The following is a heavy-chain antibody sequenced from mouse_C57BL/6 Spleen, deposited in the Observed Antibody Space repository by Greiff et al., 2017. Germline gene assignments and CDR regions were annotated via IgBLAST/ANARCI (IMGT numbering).Heavy chain of an antibody. J-gene: IGHJ2*01. D-gene: IGHD4-1*01. CDR2: IYPGSGST. CDR1: GYTFTSYW. Sequence: VQLQQPGAELVKPGASVKMSCKASGYTFTSYWITWVKQRPGQGLEWIGDIYPGSGSTNYNEKFKSKATLTVATSSSTAYMQLSSLTSEDSAVYYCARERTGTSGYFDYWGQGTTLTVSS. CDR3: ARERTGTSGYFDY. V-gene: IGHV1-55*01.